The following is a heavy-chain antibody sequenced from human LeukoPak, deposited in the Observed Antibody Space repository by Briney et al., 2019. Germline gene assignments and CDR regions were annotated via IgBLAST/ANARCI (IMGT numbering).Heavy chain of an antibody. CDR3: ARDPSNTSGWYIYFDF. V-gene: IGHV1-18*01. J-gene: IGHJ4*02. CDR1: GYSFTHYA. D-gene: IGHD6-19*01. CDR2: ISTYNGDT. Sequence: ASVKVSCKTSGYSFTHYAISWVRQAPGQGLEWMGWISTYNGDTKYAQKLQGRFAMTSDTSTSTAYMELRSLTSDDTAVCYCARDPSNTSGWYIYFDFWGQGTLVTVSS.